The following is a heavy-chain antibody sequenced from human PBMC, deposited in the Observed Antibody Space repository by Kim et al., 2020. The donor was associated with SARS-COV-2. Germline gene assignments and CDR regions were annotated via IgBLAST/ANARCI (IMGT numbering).Heavy chain of an antibody. D-gene: IGHD1-26*01. Sequence: GGSLRLSCAASGCTFTKFWMTWVRQAPGKGLEWVANIREDGSEKYYVDSVKGRFTISRDNAKNSLSLQMNGLRAEDTAGYYCAIGWGWYEHGGQGTLVTV. CDR2: IREDGSEK. V-gene: IGHV3-7*03. CDR1: GCTFTKFW. CDR3: AIGWGWYEH. J-gene: IGHJ5*02.